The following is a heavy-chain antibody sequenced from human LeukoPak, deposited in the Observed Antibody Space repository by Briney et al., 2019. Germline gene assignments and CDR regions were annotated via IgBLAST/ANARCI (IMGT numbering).Heavy chain of an antibody. D-gene: IGHD3-10*01. V-gene: IGHV4-34*01. Sequence: PSETLSLTCAVYGGSFSGYYWSWIRQPPGKGLEWIGEINHSGSTNYNPSLKSRVTISVDKSKNQFSLKLSSVTAADTAVYYCARVEVGDWFDPWGQGTLVTVSS. CDR1: GGSFSGYY. J-gene: IGHJ5*02. CDR2: INHSGST. CDR3: ARVEVGDWFDP.